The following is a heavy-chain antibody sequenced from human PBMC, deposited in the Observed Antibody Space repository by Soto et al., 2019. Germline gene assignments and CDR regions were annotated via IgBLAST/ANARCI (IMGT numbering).Heavy chain of an antibody. V-gene: IGHV3-30*18. CDR1: GFTFRNYG. CDR2: TSYDGSDK. Sequence: ERSLRLSCAASGFTFRNYGMLWVRQTPGKGREGVAYTSYDGSDKYYGDSVKGRFTISRDNSKNTLYLQMTSRRAEDPAVYYSANAGSSRTWLQAIYQRGR. D-gene: IGHD6-13*01. CDR3: ANAGSSRTWLQAIYQ. J-gene: IGHJ2*01.